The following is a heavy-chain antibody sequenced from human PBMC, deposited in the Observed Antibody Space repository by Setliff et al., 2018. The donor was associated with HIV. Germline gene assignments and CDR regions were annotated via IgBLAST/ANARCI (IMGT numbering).Heavy chain of an antibody. Sequence: SETLSLTCTVSGGSISSADYYWGWIRQPPGKGLEWIGSFYYSGRTYYSPSLRSRVTISVDTSKNQFSLKLSSVTAADTAVYYCARAEQLALGDYYYMDVWGKGTTVTVSS. J-gene: IGHJ6*03. CDR1: GGSISSADYY. CDR3: ARAEQLALGDYYYMDV. V-gene: IGHV4-39*07. CDR2: FYYSGRT. D-gene: IGHD6-6*01.